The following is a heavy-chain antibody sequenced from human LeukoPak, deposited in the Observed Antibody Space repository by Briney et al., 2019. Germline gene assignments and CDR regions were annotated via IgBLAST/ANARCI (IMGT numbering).Heavy chain of an antibody. CDR3: ARDLGYYYGSGSYQGGDY. CDR2: IYSGGST. D-gene: IGHD3-10*01. J-gene: IGHJ4*02. Sequence: GGSLRLSCAASGFTVSSNYMSWVRQAPGKGLEWVSVIYSGGSTYYADSVKGRFTISRDNAKNTLYLQMNSLRAEDTAVYYCARDLGYYYGSGSYQGGDYWGQGTLVTVSS. V-gene: IGHV3-66*01. CDR1: GFTVSSNY.